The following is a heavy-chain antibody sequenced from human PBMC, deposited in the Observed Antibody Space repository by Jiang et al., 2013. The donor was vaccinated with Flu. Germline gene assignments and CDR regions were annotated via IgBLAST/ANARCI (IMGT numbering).Heavy chain of an antibody. Sequence: KPSETLSLTCTVSGGSISSSSYYWGWIRQPPGKGLEWIGSIYYSGSTYYNPSLKSRVTISVDTSKNQFSLKLSSVTAADTAVYYCARHTITGDTAMVGDFDYWGQGTLVTVSS. V-gene: IGHV4-39*01. D-gene: IGHD5-18*01. J-gene: IGHJ4*02. CDR1: GGSISSSSYY. CDR2: IYYSGST. CDR3: ARHTITGDTAMVGDFDY.